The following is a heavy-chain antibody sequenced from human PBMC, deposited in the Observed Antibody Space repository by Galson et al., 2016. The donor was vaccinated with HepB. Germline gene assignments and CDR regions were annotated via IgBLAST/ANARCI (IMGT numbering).Heavy chain of an antibody. J-gene: IGHJ4*02. CDR1: GFSLTTSGVG. V-gene: IGHV2-5*02. D-gene: IGHD3-16*01. Sequence: PALVKPTQTLTLTCTFSGFSLTTSGVGVGWVRQPPGKALEWLALIYWDDDKRYSPSLKSRLIITKDTSKNQVFLTMTNMDPVVTATYYCAHMGYEERYWGQGTLVTVSA. CDR3: AHMGYEERY. CDR2: IYWDDDK.